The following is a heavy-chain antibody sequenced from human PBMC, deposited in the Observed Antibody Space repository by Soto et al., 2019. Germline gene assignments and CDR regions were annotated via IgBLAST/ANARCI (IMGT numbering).Heavy chain of an antibody. CDR2: ISSAGDP. CDR1: GFTFSRYD. J-gene: IGHJ6*02. Sequence: PGGSLRLSCEASGFTFSRYDMHWVRQAAGKGLQWVSGISSAGDPYYTDSVRGRFVISRENVARALSLQMNSLRAGDTAVYYCVRTDRDSYAIDVWGRGTTVTVS. V-gene: IGHV3-13*05. CDR3: VRTDRDSYAIDV. D-gene: IGHD3-22*01.